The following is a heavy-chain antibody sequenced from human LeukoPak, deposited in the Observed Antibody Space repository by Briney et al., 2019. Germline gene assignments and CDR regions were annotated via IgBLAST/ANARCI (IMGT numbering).Heavy chain of an antibody. Sequence: GGSLRLSCSASGFTFSSYAMHWVRQAPGKGLEYVSAISSNGGSTYYADSVKGRFTISRDNSKNTLYLQMSSLRAEDTAVYYCVKGDILTGYYYYYYGMDVWGQGTTVTVSS. CDR2: ISSNGGST. J-gene: IGHJ6*02. D-gene: IGHD3-9*01. V-gene: IGHV3-64D*06. CDR1: GFTFSSYA. CDR3: VKGDILTGYYYYYYGMDV.